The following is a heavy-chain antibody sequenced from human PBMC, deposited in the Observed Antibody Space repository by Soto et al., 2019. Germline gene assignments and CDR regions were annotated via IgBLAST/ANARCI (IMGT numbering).Heavy chain of an antibody. V-gene: IGHV3-11*01. Sequence: PGGSLRLSCAASGFTFSDYYMSWIRQAPGKGLEWVSYISSSGSTIYYADSVKGRFTISRDNAKNSLYLQMNSLRAEDTAVYYCARDPPFNYYDSSGYRVIYFDYWGQGTLVTVSS. D-gene: IGHD3-22*01. CDR3: ARDPPFNYYDSSGYRVIYFDY. J-gene: IGHJ4*02. CDR1: GFTFSDYY. CDR2: ISSSGSTI.